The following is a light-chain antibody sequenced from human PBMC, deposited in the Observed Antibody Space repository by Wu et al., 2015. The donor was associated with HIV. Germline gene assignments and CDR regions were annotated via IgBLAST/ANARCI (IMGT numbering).Light chain of an antibody. CDR3: QKYNSAPPWT. CDR2: GVS. J-gene: IGKJ1*01. V-gene: IGKV3-20*01. CDR1: QSISANY. Sequence: EIVLTQSPATLPLSPGERATLSCRASQSISANYVAWYQLKSGQAPRLLIFGVSNRAAGVPPRFSGSGSGTDFTLTISRLEPEDVATYYCQKYNSAPPWTFGQGTKVEIK.